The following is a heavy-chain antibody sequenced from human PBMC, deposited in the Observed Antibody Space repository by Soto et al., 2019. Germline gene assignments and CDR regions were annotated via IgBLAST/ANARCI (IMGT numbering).Heavy chain of an antibody. CDR1: GYTFTSYG. CDR2: ISAYNGNT. Sequence: GXSVKVSYKASGYTFTSYGISWLRHAPGQGLEWMGWISAYNGNTNHAQNLQGRVTVTTDTSTSTAYMELRSLRSDDTAVYYCAREAAAGTLDYWGQGTLVTVSS. J-gene: IGHJ4*02. CDR3: AREAAAGTLDY. D-gene: IGHD6-13*01. V-gene: IGHV1-18*01.